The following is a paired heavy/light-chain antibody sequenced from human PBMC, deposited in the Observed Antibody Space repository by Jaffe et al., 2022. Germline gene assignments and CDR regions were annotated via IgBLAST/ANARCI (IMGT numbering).Heavy chain of an antibody. D-gene: IGHD6-19*01. CDR1: GFTFSSYA. J-gene: IGHJ4*02. V-gene: IGHV3-23*01. Sequence: EVQLLESGGGLVQPGESLRLSCAASGFTFSSYAMTWVRQAPGKGLEWVSSITDNGGSTYYADSVKGRFTISRDNSKNTVFLHMNSLRAEDTAVYHCAKDWQKSSCSSGCLGHWGQGTQVTVSS. CDR2: ITDNGGST. CDR3: AKDWQKSSCSSGCLGH.
Light chain of an antibody. J-gene: IGLJ3*02. CDR3: AAWDDSLNGWV. CDR2: YNN. V-gene: IGLV1-44*01. Sequence: QSVLTQSPSASGTPGQRVTISCSGSSSNIGTTTVNWYQQVTGTAPKLLIYYNNQRPSGVPDRFSGSQSGTSGLLAISGLQSEDEADYYCAAWDDSLNGWVFGGGTKLTVL. CDR1: SSNIGTTT.